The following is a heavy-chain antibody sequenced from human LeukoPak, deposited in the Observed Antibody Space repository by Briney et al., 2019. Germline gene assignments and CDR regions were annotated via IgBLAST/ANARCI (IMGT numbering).Heavy chain of an antibody. CDR2: ISASGGHT. CDR1: GFTFSRYW. Sequence: GGSLRLSCAASGFTFSRYWMHWVRQAPGKGLEWVSSISASGGHTYYTDSVRGRFTVSRDNSKKTLYLQMNSLRAEDTAAYYCARDRSGSGVVGTFDIWGQGSMVTVSS. V-gene: IGHV3-23*01. J-gene: IGHJ3*02. D-gene: IGHD1-26*01. CDR3: ARDRSGSGVVGTFDI.